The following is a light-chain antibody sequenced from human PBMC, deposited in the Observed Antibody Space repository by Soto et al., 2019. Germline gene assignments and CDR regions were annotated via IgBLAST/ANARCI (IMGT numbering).Light chain of an antibody. V-gene: IGKV3-20*01. Sequence: EIVLTQSPATLSLSPGERATLSCRASQTVSSYLLWYQQKPGQAPRLLIYGASSRATDIPDRFSGSGSGTDFTLTISRLEPEDFAVYYCQQYGSSVWTFGQGTKVDI. CDR1: QTVSSY. J-gene: IGKJ1*01. CDR3: QQYGSSVWT. CDR2: GAS.